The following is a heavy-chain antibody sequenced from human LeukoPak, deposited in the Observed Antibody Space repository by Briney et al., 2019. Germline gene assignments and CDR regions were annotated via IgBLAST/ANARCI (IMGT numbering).Heavy chain of an antibody. CDR3: ARVLRYFDWLVPDY. CDR2: INWNGGST. V-gene: IGHV3-20*04. D-gene: IGHD3-9*01. J-gene: IGHJ4*02. CDR1: GFTFSSYA. Sequence: GGSLRLSCAASGFTFSSYAMHWVRQAPGKGLEWVSGINWNGGSTGYADSVKGRFTISRDNAKNSLYLQMNSLRAEDTASYYCARVLRYFDWLVPDYWGQGTLVTVSS.